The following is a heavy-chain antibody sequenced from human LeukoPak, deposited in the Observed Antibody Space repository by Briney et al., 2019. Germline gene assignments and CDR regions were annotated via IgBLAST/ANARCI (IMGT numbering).Heavy chain of an antibody. D-gene: IGHD6-19*01. J-gene: IGHJ4*02. CDR3: VKGGYSSGWFPYSFDY. CDR2: ISSNGGTT. CDR1: GFTFSSYD. V-gene: IGHV3-64D*09. Sequence: PGGSLRLSCSASGFTFSSYDMFWVRQAPGKGLEHVSVISSNGGTTYYADSVKGRFTISRDNSKNTLYLQMTSLRPEDTALYYCVKGGYSSGWFPYSFDYWGQGTLVTVSS.